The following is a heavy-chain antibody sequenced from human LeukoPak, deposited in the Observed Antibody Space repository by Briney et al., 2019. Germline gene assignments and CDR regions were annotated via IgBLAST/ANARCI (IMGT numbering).Heavy chain of an antibody. V-gene: IGHV4-59*01. CDR3: ARAYSSPAQYAFDI. CDR2: IYYSGST. D-gene: IGHD6-13*01. CDR1: GGSISRYY. J-gene: IGHJ3*02. Sequence: PSETLSLTCTVSGGSISRYYWSWTRQPPAKGLEWIGYIYYSGSTNYNPSLKSRVTISVDTSKNQFSLKLSSVTAADTAVYYCARAYSSPAQYAFDIWGQGTMVTVSS.